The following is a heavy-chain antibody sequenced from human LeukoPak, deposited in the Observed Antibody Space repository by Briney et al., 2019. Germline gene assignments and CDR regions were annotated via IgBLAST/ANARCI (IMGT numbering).Heavy chain of an antibody. V-gene: IGHV4-34*01. D-gene: IGHD6-19*01. CDR2: INHSGSA. J-gene: IGHJ4*02. CDR1: GGSFSGYY. Sequence: SETLSLTCAVSGGSFSGYYWTWIRQPPGKGLEWIGEINHSGSANYNPSLKSRVTISLDTSKNQFSLKLSSVTAADTAVYYCARGPGIAVAGTWDYWGQGTLVTVSS. CDR3: ARGPGIAVAGTWDY.